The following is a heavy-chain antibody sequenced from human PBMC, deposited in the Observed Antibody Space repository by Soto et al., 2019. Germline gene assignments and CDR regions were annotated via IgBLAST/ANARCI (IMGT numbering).Heavy chain of an antibody. J-gene: IGHJ6*02. CDR2: ISGGGGGT. CDR3: VKGYYGSGSGATAMDV. V-gene: IGHV3-23*01. Sequence: EVQLLESGGGLVQPGGSLRLSCAASGFSFSSYAMSWVRQAPGKGLEWVSVISGGGGGTYYADSVKGRFTISRDNSKDXLYLQMNSLRAEDTAVYYCVKGYYGSGSGATAMDVWGQGTTVTVS. D-gene: IGHD3-10*01. CDR1: GFSFSSYA.